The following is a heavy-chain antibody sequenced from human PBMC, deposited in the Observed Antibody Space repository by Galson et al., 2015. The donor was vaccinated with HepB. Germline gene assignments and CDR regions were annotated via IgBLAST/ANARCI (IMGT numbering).Heavy chain of an antibody. CDR1: GLTFDDYA. J-gene: IGHJ6*02. D-gene: IGHD3-3*01. CDR2: ISWNSGSI. Sequence: SLRLSCAASGLTFDDYAMHWVRQAPGKGLEWVSGISWNSGSIGYADSVKGRFTISRDNAKNSLYLQMNSLRAEDTALYYCAKEKTYYDFWSGYYRKDGMDVWGQGTTVTVSS. V-gene: IGHV3-9*01. CDR3: AKEKTYYDFWSGYYRKDGMDV.